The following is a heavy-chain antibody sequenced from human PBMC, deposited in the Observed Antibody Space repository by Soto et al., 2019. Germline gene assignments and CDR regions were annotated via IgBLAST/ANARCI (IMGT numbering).Heavy chain of an antibody. CDR1: GFTFSSHA. J-gene: IGHJ3*02. Sequence: QAQLVESGGGVVQPGKSLRLSCAASGFTFSSHALHWVRQAPGKGLEWVAVISFDAKDIYYADSVRGRFSISRDNSKNTTFLQLVSLIPAYTASSSGARDALSFVLMTGYNVLDTWGRGTVVT. CDR3: ARDALSFVLMTGYNVLDT. V-gene: IGHV3-30*04. CDR2: ISFDAKDI. D-gene: IGHD3-9*01.